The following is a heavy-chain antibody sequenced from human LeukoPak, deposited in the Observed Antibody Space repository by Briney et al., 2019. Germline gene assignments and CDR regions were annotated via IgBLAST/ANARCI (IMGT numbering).Heavy chain of an antibody. D-gene: IGHD3-22*01. V-gene: IGHV3-30-3*01. CDR2: ISYDGSNK. J-gene: IGHJ4*02. Sequence: GRSLRLSCAACGFTFSSYAMHWVRQAPGKGLEWVAVISYDGSNKYYADSVKGRFTISRDNSKNTLYLQMNSLRAEDTAVYYCARDSSGYYQFDYWGQGTLVTVSS. CDR1: GFTFSSYA. CDR3: ARDSSGYYQFDY.